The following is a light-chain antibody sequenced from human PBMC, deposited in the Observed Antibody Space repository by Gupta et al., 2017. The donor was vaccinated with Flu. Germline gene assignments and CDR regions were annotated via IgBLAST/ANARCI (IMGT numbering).Light chain of an antibody. Sequence: EIVLTHSPGTLSSSPGERATLFSRASQSVSIGYLAWYQQRPGQAPRLLIYFASLRATDIPDRFSGRGSGTQLTLTINGLEPEDFAVYYCKQDGSSPWTFGQGTKVDIK. CDR2: FAS. CDR3: KQDGSSPWT. CDR1: QSVSIGY. V-gene: IGKV3-20*01. J-gene: IGKJ1*01.